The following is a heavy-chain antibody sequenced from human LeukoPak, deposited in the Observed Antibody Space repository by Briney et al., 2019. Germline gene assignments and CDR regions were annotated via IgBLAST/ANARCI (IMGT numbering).Heavy chain of an antibody. CDR2: IKQDGSEK. CDR3: ATFPYGSGSKSYGMDV. V-gene: IGHV3-7*01. D-gene: IGHD3-10*01. CDR1: GFTFSSYW. J-gene: IGHJ6*02. Sequence: SGGSLRLSCAASGFTFSSYWMSWVRQAPGKGLEWVANIKQDGSEKYYVDSVKGRFTISRDNAKNSLYLQMNSLRAEDTAVYYWATFPYGSGSKSYGMDVWGQGTTVTVS.